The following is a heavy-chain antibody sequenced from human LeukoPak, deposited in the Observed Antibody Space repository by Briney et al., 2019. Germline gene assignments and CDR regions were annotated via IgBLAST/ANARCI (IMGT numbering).Heavy chain of an antibody. D-gene: IGHD2-21*02. V-gene: IGHV3-15*04. CDR1: GFTFSKAW. J-gene: IGHJ4*02. CDR3: TTYIHGDRIFDY. CDR2: IVGKTAGGTT. Sequence: GGSLRLSCAASGFTFSKAWMSWVRQAPGKGRGWEGRIVGKTAGGTTNYAAPVKGSFTISRDDSKNTLYLQVNSLKTEDTAVYYCTTYIHGDRIFDYWGQGTLVSVSS.